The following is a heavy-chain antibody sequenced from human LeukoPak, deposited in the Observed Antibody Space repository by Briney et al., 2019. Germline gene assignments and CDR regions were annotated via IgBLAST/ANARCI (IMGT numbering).Heavy chain of an antibody. V-gene: IGHV3-7*01. CDR1: GFTFSSYW. CDR2: IKQDGSEK. D-gene: IGHD3-9*01. Sequence: QSGGSLRLSCAASGFTFSSYWMSWVRQAPGKGLEWVANIKQDGSEKYYVDSVKGRFTISRDNAKNSLYLQMNSLRAEDTAVYYCARAHSSRYFDSPYYYGMDVWGQGTTVTVSS. CDR3: ARAHSSRYFDSPYYYGMDV. J-gene: IGHJ6*02.